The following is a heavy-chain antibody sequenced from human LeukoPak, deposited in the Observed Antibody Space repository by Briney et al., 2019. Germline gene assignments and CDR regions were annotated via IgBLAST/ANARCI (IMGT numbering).Heavy chain of an antibody. D-gene: IGHD6-13*01. J-gene: IGHJ6*03. CDR3: ARDGSGSSWPYYYYYYMDV. CDR1: GGSFSGYY. CDR2: INHSGST. V-gene: IGHV4-34*01. Sequence: KASETLSLTCAVYGGSFSGYYWSWIRQPPGKGLEWIGEINHSGSTNYNPSLKSRVTISVDTSKNQSSLKLSSVTAADTAVYYCARDGSGSSWPYYYYYYMDVWGKGTTVTVSS.